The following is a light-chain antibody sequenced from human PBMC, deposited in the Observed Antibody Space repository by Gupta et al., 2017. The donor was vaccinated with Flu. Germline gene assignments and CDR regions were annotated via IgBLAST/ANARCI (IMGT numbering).Light chain of an antibody. CDR1: SSNIGSNT. J-gene: IGLJ3*02. CDR3: AAWDDSLNGSLV. V-gene: IGLV1-44*01. Sequence: QSVLTQPPSASGTPGQRVPISCSGSSSNIGSNTVNWYQQLPGTAPKPLIYSNNQRPSGVPDRFSGSKSGTSASLAISGLQSEDEADYYCAAWDDSLNGSLVFGGGTKLTVL. CDR2: SNN.